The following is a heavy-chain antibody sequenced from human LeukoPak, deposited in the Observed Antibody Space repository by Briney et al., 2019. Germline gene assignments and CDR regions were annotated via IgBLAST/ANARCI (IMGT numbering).Heavy chain of an antibody. CDR2: IYYSGST. V-gene: IGHV4-39*01. D-gene: IGHD6-13*01. Sequence: PSETLSLTCTVSGGSISSSSYYWGWIRQPPGKGLEWIGSIYYSGSTYYNPSLKSRVTISVDTSKNQFSLKLSSVTAADTAVYYCVYSSSWYNPDYWGQGTLVTASS. CDR3: VYSSSWYNPDY. J-gene: IGHJ4*02. CDR1: GGSISSSSYY.